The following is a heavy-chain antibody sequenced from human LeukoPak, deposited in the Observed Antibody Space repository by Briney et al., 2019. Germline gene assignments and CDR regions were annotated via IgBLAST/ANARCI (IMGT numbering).Heavy chain of an antibody. V-gene: IGHV3-48*01. J-gene: IGHJ4*02. CDR1: GFTFSGYA. CDR3: ARVDCSGGSCYSSLDY. Sequence: GGSLRLSCAASGFTFSGYAMGWVRQAPGKGLEWISYISSSSSTMYYADSVKGRFTIFRDNAKNSLFLQMDSLRVEDTAVYFCARVDCSGGSCYSSLDYWGQGTLITVSS. D-gene: IGHD2-15*01. CDR2: ISSSSSTM.